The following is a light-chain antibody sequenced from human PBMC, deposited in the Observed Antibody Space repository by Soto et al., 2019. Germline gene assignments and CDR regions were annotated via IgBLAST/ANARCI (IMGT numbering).Light chain of an antibody. CDR1: QTVLYNSNNKNH. Sequence: TLAPDSLAVSLGERATINCKSSQTVLYNSNNKNHLGWFQQKPGHPPKLLIYGASTRASGVPDRFSGSGSGTDFTLTISSLQAEDVAVYYCQQYYSIPFTFGQGTKLEIK. V-gene: IGKV4-1*01. CDR3: QQYYSIPFT. J-gene: IGKJ2*01. CDR2: GAS.